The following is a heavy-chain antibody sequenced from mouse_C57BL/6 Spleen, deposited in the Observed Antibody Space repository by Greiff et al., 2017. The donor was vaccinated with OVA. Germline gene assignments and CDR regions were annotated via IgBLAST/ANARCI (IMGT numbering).Heavy chain of an antibody. D-gene: IGHD1-1*01. CDR1: GYTFTSYW. CDR3: ATTVVATRYYFDY. Sequence: QVQLQQPGAELVMPGASVKLSCKASGYTFTSYWMHWVKQRPGQGLEWIGEIDPSDSYTNYNQKFKGKSTSTVDKSSSTAYMQLSSLTSEDSAVYYCATTVVATRYYFDYWGQGTTLTVSS. CDR2: IDPSDSYT. J-gene: IGHJ2*01. V-gene: IGHV1-69*01.